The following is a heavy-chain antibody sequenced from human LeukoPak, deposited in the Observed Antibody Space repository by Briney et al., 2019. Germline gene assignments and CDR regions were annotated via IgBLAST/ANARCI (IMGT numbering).Heavy chain of an antibody. CDR1: GFTFSSYG. D-gene: IGHD6-19*01. V-gene: IGHV3-30*18. J-gene: IGHJ4*02. CDR2: ISYDGSNK. CDR3: AKEFSGGWSFDY. Sequence: GRSLRLSCAASGFTFSSYGMHWVRQAPGKGLEWVAVISYDGSNKYYADSVKGRFTISRDNSKNTLYLQMNSLRAEDTAVYYCAKEFSGGWSFDYWGQGTLVTVSS.